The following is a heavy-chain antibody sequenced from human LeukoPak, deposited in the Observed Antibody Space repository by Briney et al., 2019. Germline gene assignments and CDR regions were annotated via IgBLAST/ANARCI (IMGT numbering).Heavy chain of an antibody. D-gene: IGHD3-10*01. CDR3: AKVSMVRGVPIWFDY. V-gene: IGHV3-23*01. Sequence: GGSLRLSCAASGFTFSSYAMSWVRQAPGKGLEWVSAISGSGGSTYYADSVKGRFTISRDNCKNTLYLQMNSLRAEDTAVYYCAKVSMVRGVPIWFDYWGQGTLVTVSS. CDR2: ISGSGGST. J-gene: IGHJ4*02. CDR1: GFTFSSYA.